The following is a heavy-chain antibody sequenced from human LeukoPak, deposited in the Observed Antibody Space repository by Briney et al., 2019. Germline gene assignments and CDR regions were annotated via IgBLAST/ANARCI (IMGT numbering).Heavy chain of an antibody. CDR1: GFTFSCYW. CDR2: IKQDGSEN. V-gene: IGHV3-7*01. CDR3: ATVAPYDFWSGPTAPSFDY. J-gene: IGHJ4*02. D-gene: IGHD3-3*01. Sequence: GGSLRLSCAEPGFTFSCYWMRSVRWAPGRGRGREATIKQDGSENNYVASVRRRFTISRDNAQNSLHLQMNSLRAEDTAVYYCATVAPYDFWSGPTAPSFDYWGEGTLVTVSS.